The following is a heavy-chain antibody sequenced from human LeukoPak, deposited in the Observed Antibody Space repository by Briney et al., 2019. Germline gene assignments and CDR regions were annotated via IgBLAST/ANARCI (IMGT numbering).Heavy chain of an antibody. V-gene: IGHV4-34*01. CDR3: ASQDMDY. Sequence: PSETLSLTCAVYGGSLSGYYWSWIPQPPGKGLEWIGEINHSGSTNYNPSLKSRVTISVDTSKNQFSLKLSSVTAADTAVYYCASQDMDYWGQGTLVTVSS. CDR2: INHSGST. J-gene: IGHJ4*02. CDR1: GGSLSGYY.